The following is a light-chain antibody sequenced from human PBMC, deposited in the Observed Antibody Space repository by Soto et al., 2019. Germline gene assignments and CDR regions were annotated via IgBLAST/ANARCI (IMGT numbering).Light chain of an antibody. V-gene: IGLV2-23*01. CDR3: CSYAGSSTVI. Sequence: QSALTQPASVSGSPGQSITISCTGTSSHVGSYNLVSWYQQHPGKAPKLMIYEGSKRPSGVSNRFSGSKSGNTASLTISGLQAEDEADYYCCSYAGSSTVIFGGGTKVTVL. CDR2: EGS. CDR1: SSHVGSYNL. J-gene: IGLJ2*01.